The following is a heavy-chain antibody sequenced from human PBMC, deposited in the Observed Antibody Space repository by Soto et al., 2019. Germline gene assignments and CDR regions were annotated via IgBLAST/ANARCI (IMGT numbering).Heavy chain of an antibody. CDR2: INPNSGGT. J-gene: IGHJ4*02. D-gene: IGHD1-1*01. V-gene: IGHV1-2*02. Sequence: ASVKVSCKASGYTFSDYYIHWVRQAPGQRLEWMGWINPNSGGTKYAPKFQGRVTMTRDTSITTAYMELSRLRSGDTAVYYCAKEPATAKPEGVDFWGQGTLVTVSS. CDR3: AKEPATAKPEGVDF. CDR1: GYTFSDYY.